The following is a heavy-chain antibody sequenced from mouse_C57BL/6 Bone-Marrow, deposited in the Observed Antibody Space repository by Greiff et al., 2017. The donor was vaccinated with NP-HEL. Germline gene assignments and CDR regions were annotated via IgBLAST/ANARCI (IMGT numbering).Heavy chain of an antibody. CDR2: IYPGDGDT. V-gene: IGHV1-80*01. D-gene: IGHD1-1*01. Sequence: VQLQQSGAELVKPGASVKISCKASGYAFSSYWMNWVKQRPGKGLEWIGQIYPGDGDTNYNGKFKGKATLTADKSSSTAYMQLSSLTSEDSAVYFCARPYYYGSSYGEYWGQGTTLTVSS. CDR3: ARPYYYGSSYGEY. CDR1: GYAFSSYW. J-gene: IGHJ2*01.